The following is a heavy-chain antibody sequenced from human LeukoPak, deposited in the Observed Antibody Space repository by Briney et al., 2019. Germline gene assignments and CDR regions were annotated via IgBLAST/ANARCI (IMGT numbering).Heavy chain of an antibody. J-gene: IGHJ4*02. V-gene: IGHV3-21*01. CDR2: ISSSSSYI. CDR3: ARGGYDSSGPGDY. CDR1: GFTFSYYT. Sequence: PGGSLRLSCAASGFTFSYYTMNWVRQAPGKGLEWVSSISSSSSYIYYADSVKGRFTISRDNAKNSLYLQMNSLRAEDTAVYYCARGGYDSSGPGDYWGQGTLVTVSS. D-gene: IGHD3-22*01.